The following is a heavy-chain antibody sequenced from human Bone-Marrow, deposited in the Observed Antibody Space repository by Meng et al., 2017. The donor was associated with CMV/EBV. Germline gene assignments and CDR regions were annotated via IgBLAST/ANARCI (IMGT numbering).Heavy chain of an antibody. D-gene: IGHD6-13*01. J-gene: IGHJ4*02. CDR2: IRYDGSNK. CDR1: GFTFSSYG. CDR3: ARALAADHYFDY. V-gene: IGHV3-30*02. Sequence: QVQLVESGGGVVQPGGSLRLSCAASGFTFSSYGMHWVRQAPGKGLEWVAFIRYDGSNKYYADSVKGRFTISRDNSKNTLYLQMNSLRAEDTAVYYCARALAADHYFDYWGQGTLVTVSS.